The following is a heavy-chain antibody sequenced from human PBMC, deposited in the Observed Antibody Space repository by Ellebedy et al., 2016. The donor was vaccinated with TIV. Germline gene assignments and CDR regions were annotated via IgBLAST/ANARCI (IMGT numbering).Heavy chain of an antibody. CDR2: IYHSGST. J-gene: IGHJ6*02. CDR3: ARDRQGDSSGWYGGMDV. V-gene: IGHV4-30-2*01. D-gene: IGHD6-19*01. CDR1: GGSISSGGYS. Sequence: MPSETLSLTCAVSGGSISSGGYSWSLIRQPPGKGLEWIGYIYHSGSTYYNPSLKSRVTISVDRSKNQFSLKLSSVTAADTAVYYCARDRQGDSSGWYGGMDVWGQGTTVTVSS.